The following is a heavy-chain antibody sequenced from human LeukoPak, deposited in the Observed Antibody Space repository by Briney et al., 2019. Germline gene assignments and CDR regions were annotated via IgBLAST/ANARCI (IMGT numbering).Heavy chain of an antibody. CDR3: AKVHEGSGSYIFYMDV. Sequence: GGSLRLSCAASGFTFSSYAMSWVRQAPGKGLEWVSAISGSGGSTYYADSVKGRFTISRDNSKNTLYLQMNSLRAEDTAVYYCAKVHEGSGSYIFYMDVWGKGTTVTVFS. CDR2: ISGSGGST. J-gene: IGHJ6*03. D-gene: IGHD3-10*01. V-gene: IGHV3-23*01. CDR1: GFTFSSYA.